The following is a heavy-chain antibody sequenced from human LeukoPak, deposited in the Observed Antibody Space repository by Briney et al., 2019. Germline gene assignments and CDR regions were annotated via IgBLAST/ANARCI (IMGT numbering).Heavy chain of an antibody. CDR1: GFTFSNSA. V-gene: IGHV3-23*01. D-gene: IGHD2-2*01. CDR2: LSGSGITT. CDR3: AKRGNPAVGHHYLDV. Sequence: GGSLRLSCAASGFTFSNSAMSWVRQAPGKGLEWVSTLSGSGITTYYADSVTGRFTISRDNSKNTLYLQMNSLRAEDTAVYYCAKRGNPAVGHHYLDVWGKGTTVSVSS. J-gene: IGHJ6*03.